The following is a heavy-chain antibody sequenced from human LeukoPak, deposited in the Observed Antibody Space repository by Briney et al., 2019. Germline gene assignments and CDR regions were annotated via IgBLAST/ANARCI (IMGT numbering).Heavy chain of an antibody. Sequence: GGSLTLSCAASGFTFSGYGMSWVRQAPGKGPEWVSSIIDSGGSTYYADSVKGRFTISRDNSKNTLYLQMNSLRVDDTAIYYCARACSSTSCYVPVYWGRGTLVTVSS. V-gene: IGHV3-23*01. CDR1: GFTFSGYG. D-gene: IGHD2-2*01. CDR3: ARACSSTSCYVPVY. J-gene: IGHJ4*02. CDR2: IIDSGGST.